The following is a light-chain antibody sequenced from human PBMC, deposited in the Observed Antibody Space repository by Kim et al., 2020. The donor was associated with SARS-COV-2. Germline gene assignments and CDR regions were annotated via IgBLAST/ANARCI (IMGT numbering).Light chain of an antibody. CDR1: SSDFSRYNY. Sequence: HSALTQPASVSGSPGQSITISCTGTSSDFSRYNYVSWYQQHPGKAPKFIIYDVTKRPSGVSDRFSGSKSGNTASLTISGLQTEDEADYYCSSYTTTSTFVFGTGTKVTVL. V-gene: IGLV2-14*03. CDR2: DVT. CDR3: SSYTTTSTFV. J-gene: IGLJ1*01.